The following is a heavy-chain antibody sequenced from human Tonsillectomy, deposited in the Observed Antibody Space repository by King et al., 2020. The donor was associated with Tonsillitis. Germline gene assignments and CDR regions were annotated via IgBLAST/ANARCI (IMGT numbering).Heavy chain of an antibody. D-gene: IGHD3-22*01. CDR1: GGSISSGGYS. J-gene: IGHJ4*02. Sequence: LQLQESGSGLVKPSQTLSLTCAVSGGSISSGGYSWSWIRQPPGKGLEWIGYIYYSGSTYYNPSLKSRVTISVDRSKNQFSLKLSSVTAADTDVYYCARERVRSEYYHSSGFDYWGQGTLVTVSS. V-gene: IGHV4-30-2*01. CDR2: IYYSGST. CDR3: ARERVRSEYYHSSGFDY.